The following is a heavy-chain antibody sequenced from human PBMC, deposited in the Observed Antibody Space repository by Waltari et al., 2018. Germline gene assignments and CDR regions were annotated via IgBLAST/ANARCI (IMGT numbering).Heavy chain of an antibody. CDR2: IHYSGST. Sequence: QLQLQESGPGLVKPSETLSLICTVSGGSISSSSYYWGWIRQPPGKGLEWIGSIHYSGSTYYNPSLKSRVTISVDTSKNQFSLKLSSVTAADTAVYYCARLVGSLVIDYWGQGTLVTVSS. CDR3: ARLVGSLVIDY. CDR1: GGSISSSSYY. J-gene: IGHJ4*02. V-gene: IGHV4-39*07. D-gene: IGHD3-16*01.